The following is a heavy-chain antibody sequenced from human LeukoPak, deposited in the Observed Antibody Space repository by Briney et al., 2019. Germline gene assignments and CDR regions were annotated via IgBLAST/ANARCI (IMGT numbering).Heavy chain of an antibody. CDR2: ISGSGDIT. V-gene: IGHV3-23*01. CDR1: GFTFSNYA. D-gene: IGHD5-18*01. Sequence: PGGSLRVSCAASGFTFSNYAMSWVRQAPGKGLEWVSAISGSGDITYYADSVKGRFTISRDNSKSTLYLQMNSLRAEDTAVYYCAKESRERGDTAVVILGWGQGTLVTVSS. CDR3: AKESRERGDTAVVILG. J-gene: IGHJ4*02.